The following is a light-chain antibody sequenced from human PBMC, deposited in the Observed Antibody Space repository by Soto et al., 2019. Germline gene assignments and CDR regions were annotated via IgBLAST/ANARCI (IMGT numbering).Light chain of an antibody. CDR3: QQRGKWPLT. CDR2: DTS. J-gene: IGKJ4*01. Sequence: EIVLTQSPATLSLSPGERATLSCRASQSVSSYLAWYQQKPGQAPRLLIYDTSNRATGISGRFSGSGSGTDFSLTISSLEPEESAVYYCQQRGKWPLTFGGGNKVEIK. V-gene: IGKV3-11*01. CDR1: QSVSSY.